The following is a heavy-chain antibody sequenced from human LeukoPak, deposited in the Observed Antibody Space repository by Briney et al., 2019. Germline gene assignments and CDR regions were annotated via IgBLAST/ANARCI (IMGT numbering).Heavy chain of an antibody. J-gene: IGHJ4*02. CDR2: ISSSGSTI. V-gene: IGHV3-48*03. Sequence: PGGSLRLSCAASGFTFSSYEMNWVRQAPGKGLEWVSYISSSGSTIYYADSVKGRFTISRDNSKNTLYLQMNSLRAEDTGVYYCAKDLSSGSRRAYWGQGTLVTVSS. CDR1: GFTFSSYE. CDR3: AKDLSSGSRRAY. D-gene: IGHD6-19*01.